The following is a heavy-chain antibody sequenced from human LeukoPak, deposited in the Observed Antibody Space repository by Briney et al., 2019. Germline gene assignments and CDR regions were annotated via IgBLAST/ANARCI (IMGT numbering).Heavy chain of an antibody. CDR3: ARSSYDPYYYNGMDV. CDR2: IKQDGSEK. D-gene: IGHD5-12*01. CDR1: GFTFSSYW. Sequence: GGSLRLSCAASGFTFSSYWMSWVRQAPGKGLEWVANIKQDGSEKYYVDSVKGRFTISRDNAKNSLYLQMNSLRAEDTAVYYCARSSYDPYYYNGMDVWGQGTTVTVSS. J-gene: IGHJ6*02. V-gene: IGHV3-7*01.